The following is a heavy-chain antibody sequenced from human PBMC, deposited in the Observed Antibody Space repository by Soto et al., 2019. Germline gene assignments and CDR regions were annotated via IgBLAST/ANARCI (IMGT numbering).Heavy chain of an antibody. CDR3: AKGIVYYYDSSGYFAY. CDR1: GFTFRSYA. Sequence: LRLSWAAAGFTFRSYAMSGVLQAPGKGLEWVSAISGSGGSTYYADSVKGRFTISRDNSKNTLYLQMNSLRAEDTAVYYCAKGIVYYYDSSGYFAYWGQGTLVTVSS. V-gene: IGHV3-23*01. J-gene: IGHJ4*02. D-gene: IGHD3-22*01. CDR2: ISGSGGST.